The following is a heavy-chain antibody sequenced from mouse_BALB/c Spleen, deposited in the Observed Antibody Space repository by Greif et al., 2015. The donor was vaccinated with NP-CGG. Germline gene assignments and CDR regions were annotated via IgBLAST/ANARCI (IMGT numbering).Heavy chain of an antibody. CDR3: ARDQGDGYSPFDY. V-gene: IGHV2-9*02. J-gene: IGHJ2*01. D-gene: IGHD2-3*01. CDR1: GFSLTSYG. Sequence: QVQLQQSGPGLVAPSQSLSITCTVSGFSLTSYGVHWVRQPPGKGLEWLGVIWAGGSTNYNSALMSRLSISKDNSKSQVFLKMNSLQTDDTAMYYCARDQGDGYSPFDYWGQGTTLTVSS. CDR2: IWAGGST.